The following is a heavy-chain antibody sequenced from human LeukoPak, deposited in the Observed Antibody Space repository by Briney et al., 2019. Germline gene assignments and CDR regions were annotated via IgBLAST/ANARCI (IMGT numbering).Heavy chain of an antibody. D-gene: IGHD3-9*01. CDR3: ARGFDGHNAFDI. CDR1: GDSISSSNYY. CDR2: IYYTGST. V-gene: IGHV4-39*07. Sequence: PSESLSLTCTVSGDSISSSNYYWGWIRQPPGKGLEWIGSIYYTGSTYYNPSLKSRVTILVDTSKNQFSLRLSSVTAADTAVYSCARGFDGHNAFDIWGQGTMVTVSS. J-gene: IGHJ3*02.